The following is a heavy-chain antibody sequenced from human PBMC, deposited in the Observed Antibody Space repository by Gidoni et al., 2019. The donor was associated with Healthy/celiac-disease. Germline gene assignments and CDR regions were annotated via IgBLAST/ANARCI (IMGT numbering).Heavy chain of an antibody. Sequence: QVQLQASGPGLVKPSETLSLTCTVSGCSISSYYWSWIRQPPGKGLEWIGYIYYSGSTNYNPSLKSRVTISVDTSKNQFSLKLSSVTAADTAVYYCARDPDSSGSFFDYWGQGTLVTVSS. D-gene: IGHD6-19*01. J-gene: IGHJ4*02. V-gene: IGHV4-59*01. CDR1: GCSISSYY. CDR2: IYYSGST. CDR3: ARDPDSSGSFFDY.